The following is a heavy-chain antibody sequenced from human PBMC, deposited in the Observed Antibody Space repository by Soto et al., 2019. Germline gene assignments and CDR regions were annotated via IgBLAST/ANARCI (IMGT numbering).Heavy chain of an antibody. D-gene: IGHD6-13*01. CDR2: IASDGGDT. CDR3: AKDDDFSINWYSPDY. Sequence: GGSLRLSCAASGFTFSRNAMSWVRQAPGKGLEWVSAIASDGGDTYYADSAKGRFVISRDNSRNTLFLQMNSLRAEDTALYYCAKDDDFSINWYSPDYWGQGTLVTVSS. CDR1: GFTFSRNA. V-gene: IGHV3-23*01. J-gene: IGHJ4*02.